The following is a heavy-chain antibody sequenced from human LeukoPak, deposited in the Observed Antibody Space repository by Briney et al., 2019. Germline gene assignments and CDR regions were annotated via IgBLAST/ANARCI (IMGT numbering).Heavy chain of an antibody. D-gene: IGHD6-13*01. V-gene: IGHV3-53*01. J-gene: IGHJ4*02. CDR2: IYSGGST. Sequence: GGSLRLSCAASGFTVSRNYMSWVRQAPGKGRGWVSVIYSGGSTYYADSVKGRFTISRDNSQNTLYLHMNSLRAEDTAVYYCAKDQTAAVGQLDYWGQGTLVTVSS. CDR1: GFTVSRNY. CDR3: AKDQTAAVGQLDY.